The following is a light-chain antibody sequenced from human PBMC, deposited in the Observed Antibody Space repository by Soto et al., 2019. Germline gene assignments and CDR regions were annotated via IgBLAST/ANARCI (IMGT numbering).Light chain of an antibody. J-gene: IGLJ2*01. CDR3: ATWDDSLNGHVV. Sequence: QSVLTQPPSESGTPGQRVTISCSGSRSNIGSITETWYQQLPGTAPKFLIFSINQRPSGVPKRFSGSKSGTSASLAISGLQSEDEADYYCATWDDSLNGHVVFGGGTQLTVL. V-gene: IGLV1-44*01. CDR2: SIN. CDR1: RSNIGSIT.